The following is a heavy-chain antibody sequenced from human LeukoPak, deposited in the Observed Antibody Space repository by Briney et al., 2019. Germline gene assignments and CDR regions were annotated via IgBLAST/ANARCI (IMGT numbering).Heavy chain of an antibody. J-gene: IGHJ6*04. CDR1: GFTFINVA. D-gene: IGHD4/OR15-4a*01. CDR3: AKTLVPPAHLDSNFYFYGMDV. Sequence: GGSLRLSCAASGFTFINVAMTWVRQSPGKGLEWVSFIDGSGDRTSYADSVKGRFTISRDNSKNTLSLQMNSLRVEDAAVYYCAKTLVPPAHLDSNFYFYGMDVWGEGTAVTVSS. CDR2: IDGSGDRT. V-gene: IGHV3-23*01.